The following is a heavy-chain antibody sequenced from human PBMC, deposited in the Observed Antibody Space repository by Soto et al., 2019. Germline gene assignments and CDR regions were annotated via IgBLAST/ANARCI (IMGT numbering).Heavy chain of an antibody. CDR3: ARGSRDGFSIIDPRGALYWYFDL. CDR1: GFTFCSYA. Sequence: GGSLRPFCAAPGFTFCSYAMHWVRQAPGKGLDWVAVISYDGSNKYYADSVKGRFTISRDNSKNTLYLQMNSLRAEDTAVYYCARGSRDGFSIIDPRGALYWYFDLW. CDR2: ISYDGSNK. V-gene: IGHV3-30*14. J-gene: IGHJ2*01. D-gene: IGHD2-2*01.